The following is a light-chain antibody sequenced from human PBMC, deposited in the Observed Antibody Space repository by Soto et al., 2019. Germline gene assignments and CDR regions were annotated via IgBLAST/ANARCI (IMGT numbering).Light chain of an antibody. J-gene: IGLJ1*01. CDR2: SND. CDR3: AAWDDSLNGRGE. Sequence: QSALTQPPSASWTPVHRVTISCSESGSNIDRNTVNWYQQFPRTAPQLINYSNDERTPGVPNRFSGSKSGSSAARDISGRQYDNEGDYYWAAWDDSLNGRGEFGTGTTVTVL. CDR1: GSNIDRNT. V-gene: IGLV1-44*01.